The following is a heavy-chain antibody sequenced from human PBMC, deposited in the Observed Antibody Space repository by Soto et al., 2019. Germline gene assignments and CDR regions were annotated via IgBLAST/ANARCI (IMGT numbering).Heavy chain of an antibody. Sequence: QVQLVESGGGVVQPGRSLRLSCAASGFTFSSYGMHWVRQAPGKGLEWVAVISYDGSNKYYADSVKGRFTISRDNSKNTLYLQMNSLRAEDTAVYYCAKDRTPWGQGTLVTVSS. CDR1: GFTFSSYG. CDR3: AKDRTP. V-gene: IGHV3-30*18. CDR2: ISYDGSNK. J-gene: IGHJ5*02.